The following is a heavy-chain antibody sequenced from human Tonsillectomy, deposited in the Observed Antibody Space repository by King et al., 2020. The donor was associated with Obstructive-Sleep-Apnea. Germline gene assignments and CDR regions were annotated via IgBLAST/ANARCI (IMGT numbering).Heavy chain of an antibody. J-gene: IGHJ5*02. CDR2: IIPILGIA. D-gene: IGHD1-1*01. CDR3: ARGGYNWNQNWFDP. V-gene: IGHV1-69*10. CDR1: GGTFSSYA. Sequence: QLVQSGAEVKKPGSSVKVSCKASGGTFSSYAISWVRQAPGQGLEWMGGIIPILGIANYAQKFQGRVTITADKSASTAYMELSSLRSEDTAVYYCARGGYNWNQNWFDPWGQGTLVTVSS.